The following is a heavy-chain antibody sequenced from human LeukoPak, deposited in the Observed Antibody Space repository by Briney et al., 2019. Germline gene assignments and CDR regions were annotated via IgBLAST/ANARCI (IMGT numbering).Heavy chain of an antibody. D-gene: IGHD3-10*01. V-gene: IGHV3-21*04. J-gene: IGHJ4*02. CDR1: GFTFSRYS. CDR3: ARHYYGSGSTMRGYFDY. Sequence: GGSLRLSCAASGFTFSRYSMTWVRQAPGKGLEWVSSFTSMSRTIYYADSVKGRFTISRDNAKNSLYLQMNSLRAEDTAVYYCARHYYGSGSTMRGYFDYWGQGTLVTVSS. CDR2: FTSMSRTI.